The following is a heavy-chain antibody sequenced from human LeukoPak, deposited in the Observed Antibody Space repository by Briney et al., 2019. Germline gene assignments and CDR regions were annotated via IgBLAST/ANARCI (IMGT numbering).Heavy chain of an antibody. D-gene: IGHD3-3*01. V-gene: IGHV1-69*05. Sequence: ASVKVSCKASGGTFSSYAISWVRQAPGQGLEWMGGIIPIFGTANYAQKFQGRVTITTDESTSTAYMELSSLRSEDTAVYYCARTHKGFLEWLSLDYWGQGTLVTVSS. CDR2: IIPIFGTA. CDR1: GGTFSSYA. J-gene: IGHJ4*02. CDR3: ARTHKGFLEWLSLDY.